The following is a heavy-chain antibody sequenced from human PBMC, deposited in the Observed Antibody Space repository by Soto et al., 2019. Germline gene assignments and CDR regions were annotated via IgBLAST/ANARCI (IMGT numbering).Heavy chain of an antibody. J-gene: IGHJ1*01. D-gene: IGHD6-13*01. CDR1: GGTFSSYA. Sequence: ASVKVSCKASGGTFSSYAISWVRQAPGQGLEWMGGIIHIFGTANYAQKFQGRVTITADESTSTAYMELSSLRSEETAVHYCAKDRSAAGLIQHWGQGTLVTVSS. CDR3: AKDRSAAGLIQH. V-gene: IGHV1-69*13. CDR2: IIHIFGTA.